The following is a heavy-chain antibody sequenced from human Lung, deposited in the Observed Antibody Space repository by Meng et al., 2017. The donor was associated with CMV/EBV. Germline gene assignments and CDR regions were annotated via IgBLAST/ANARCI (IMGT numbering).Heavy chain of an antibody. Sequence: QWRLRESGPGPVKPPRTLSLTGAVSGGSISSSNWWSWARQPPGKGLEWIGEIYHSGSTNYNPSLKSRVTISVDKSKNQFSLKLSSVTAADTAVYYCARVVTALWGYYFDYWGQGTLVTVSS. CDR3: ARVVTALWGYYFDY. J-gene: IGHJ4*02. CDR2: IYHSGST. D-gene: IGHD2-21*02. CDR1: GGSISSSNW. V-gene: IGHV4-4*03.